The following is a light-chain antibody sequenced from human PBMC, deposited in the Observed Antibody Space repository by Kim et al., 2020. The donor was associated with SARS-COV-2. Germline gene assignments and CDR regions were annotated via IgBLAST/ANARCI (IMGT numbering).Light chain of an antibody. V-gene: IGLV3-19*01. CDR3: NSRDSSGDHVV. CDR2: GKN. CDR1: SLRTYY. Sequence: SSELTQDPTMSVALGQTVRITCQGDSLRTYYSSWYQQKPGQAPVLLIYGKNDRPSGIPDRFSGSSSGSTASLTITGAQADDEADYYCNSRDSSGDHVVFGGGTQLTVL. J-gene: IGLJ3*02.